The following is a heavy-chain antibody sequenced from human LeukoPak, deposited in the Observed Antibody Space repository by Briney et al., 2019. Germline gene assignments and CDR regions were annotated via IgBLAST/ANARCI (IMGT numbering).Heavy chain of an antibody. Sequence: PSETLSLTCTVSGGSISSYYWSWIRQPPGKGLEWIGYIYYSGSTNYNPSLKSRVTISVDTSKNQFSLKLSSVTAADTAVYYCARDEGYSYFDYWGQGTLVTVSS. D-gene: IGHD5-18*01. CDR1: GGSISSYY. CDR2: IYYSGST. CDR3: ARDEGYSYFDY. J-gene: IGHJ4*02. V-gene: IGHV4-59*01.